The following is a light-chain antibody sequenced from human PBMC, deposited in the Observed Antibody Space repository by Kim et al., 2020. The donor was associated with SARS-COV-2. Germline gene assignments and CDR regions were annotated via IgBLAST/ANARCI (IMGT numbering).Light chain of an antibody. CDR2: GAS. J-gene: IGKJ1*01. CDR1: QRVSSNY. V-gene: IGKV3-20*01. CDR3: QQYGSSPPWT. Sequence: PRERATRSCRASQRVSSNYLAWFQQNPDQAPRLLIYGASSRATGIPDRFSGSGAGTDFTLSISRLEPEDFALYYCQQYGSSPPWTLGQGTKVDIK.